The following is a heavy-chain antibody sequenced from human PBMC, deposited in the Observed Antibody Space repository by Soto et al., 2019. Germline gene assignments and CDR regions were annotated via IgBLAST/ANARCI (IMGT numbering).Heavy chain of an antibody. CDR2: IYYSGST. Sequence: SETLSLTCTFSGGSIRSSSYYWGWIRQPPGKGLEWIGSIYYSGSTYYNPSLKSRVTISVDTSKNQFSLKLSSVTAADTAVYYCATYTPTDYYYYMDVWGKGTTVTVSS. V-gene: IGHV4-39*01. D-gene: IGHD2-2*02. CDR1: GGSIRSSSYY. CDR3: ATYTPTDYYYYMDV. J-gene: IGHJ6*03.